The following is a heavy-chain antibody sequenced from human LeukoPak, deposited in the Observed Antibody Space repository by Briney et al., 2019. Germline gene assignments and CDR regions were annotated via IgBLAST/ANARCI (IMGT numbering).Heavy chain of an antibody. CDR2: INHSGST. D-gene: IGHD4-17*01. V-gene: IGHV4-34*01. Sequence: SETLSLTCAVYRGSFSGYYWSWIRQPPGKGLEWIGEINHSGSTNYNPSLKSRVTISVDTSKNQFSLKLSSVTAADTAVYYCARRRGRWYGDPSRGGTNWFDPWGQGTLVTVSS. J-gene: IGHJ5*02. CDR1: RGSFSGYY. CDR3: ARRRGRWYGDPSRGGTNWFDP.